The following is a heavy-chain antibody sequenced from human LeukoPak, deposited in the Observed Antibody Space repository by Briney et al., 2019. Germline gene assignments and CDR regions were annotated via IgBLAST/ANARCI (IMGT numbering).Heavy chain of an antibody. CDR3: TRLYGAHAFDI. Sequence: ASVKVSCKASGYTFTNYAMNWVRQAPGQGLEYMGWINTNTGNPTYAQGFTGRFVFSLDTSVSTAYLQISSLKAEDTALYYCTRLYGAHAFDIWGQGTMVTVSS. V-gene: IGHV7-4-1*02. CDR1: GYTFTNYA. D-gene: IGHD4/OR15-4a*01. CDR2: INTNTGNP. J-gene: IGHJ3*02.